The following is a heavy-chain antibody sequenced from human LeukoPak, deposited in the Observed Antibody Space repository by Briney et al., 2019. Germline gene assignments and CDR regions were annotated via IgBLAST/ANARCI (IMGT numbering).Heavy chain of an antibody. CDR3: ARARAPVTRISSFDI. Sequence: GGSPRLSCAASGFSFSNYWMSWLRQAPGKGLEWVSNIKQDGSTKNYVDSVKGRFTISRDNAKNSLYLQMNSLSAEDTAVYYCARARAPVTRISSFDIWGQGTMVTVSS. CDR1: GFSFSNYW. V-gene: IGHV3-7*01. CDR2: IKQDGSTK. D-gene: IGHD4-17*01. J-gene: IGHJ3*02.